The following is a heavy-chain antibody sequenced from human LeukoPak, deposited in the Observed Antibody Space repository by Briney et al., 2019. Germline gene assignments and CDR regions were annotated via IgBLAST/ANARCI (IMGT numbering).Heavy chain of an antibody. CDR2: INSSGGST. V-gene: IGHV1-46*01. CDR3: ARDWSVLVDDAFDI. Sequence: ASVKVSRKASGYTFTSYYMHWVRQAPGQGLEWMGIINSSGGSTSYAQKFQGRVTVTRDMSTSTVYMELSSLRSEDTAVYYCARDWSVLVDDAFDIWGQGTMVTVSS. J-gene: IGHJ3*02. CDR1: GYTFTSYY. D-gene: IGHD2-8*02.